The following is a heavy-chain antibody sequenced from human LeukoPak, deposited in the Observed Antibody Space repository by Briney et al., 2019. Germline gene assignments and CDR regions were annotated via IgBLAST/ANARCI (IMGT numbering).Heavy chain of an antibody. CDR3: AKADDIRYFDL. CDR1: GFTVSDYY. V-gene: IGHV3-23*01. CDR2: ISGSGDSA. J-gene: IGHJ2*01. D-gene: IGHD3-22*01. Sequence: GGSLRLSCAASGFTVSDYYMSWIRQAPGKGLEWVSAISGSGDSAYYADSVKGRFTISRDNSKNTLYLQMNSLRAEDTAVYYCAKADDIRYFDLWGRGTLVTVSS.